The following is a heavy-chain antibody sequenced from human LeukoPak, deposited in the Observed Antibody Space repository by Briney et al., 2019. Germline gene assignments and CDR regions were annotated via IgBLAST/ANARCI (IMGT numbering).Heavy chain of an antibody. CDR3: ARVIVVVPAAIGFDY. CDR2: INHSGST. Sequence: SETLSLTCAVYGGSFSGYYWSWIRQPPGKGLEWIGEINHSGSTNYNPSLKSRVTVSVDTSKNQFSLKLSSVTAADTAVYYCARVIVVVPAAIGFDYWGQGTLVTVSS. CDR1: GGSFSGYY. V-gene: IGHV4-34*01. D-gene: IGHD2-2*01. J-gene: IGHJ4*02.